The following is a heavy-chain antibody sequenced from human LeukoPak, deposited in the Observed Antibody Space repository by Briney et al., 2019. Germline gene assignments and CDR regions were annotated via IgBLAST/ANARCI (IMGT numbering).Heavy chain of an antibody. J-gene: IGHJ3*02. CDR3: ARGGIITSYAFEI. D-gene: IGHD1-26*01. Sequence: PGGSLRLSCADSGFTFSSHWMHWVRQAPGKGLVWVSRIKYDASSTSYADSVKGRFTIPRDNAKNTLYLQMNSLRAEDTAVYYCARGGIITSYAFEIWGQGTMVTVSS. V-gene: IGHV3-74*01. CDR2: IKYDASST. CDR1: GFTFSSHW.